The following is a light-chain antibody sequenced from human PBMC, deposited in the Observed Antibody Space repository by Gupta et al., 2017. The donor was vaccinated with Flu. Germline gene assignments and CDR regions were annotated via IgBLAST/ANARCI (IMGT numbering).Light chain of an antibody. V-gene: IGLV4-69*01. CDR3: QTWGTGIRV. CDR2: LNSDGSH. CDR1: SGHSSYA. Sequence: QLVLTQSPSASASLGASVKLTCTLSSGHSSYAIAWHQQQPEKGPRYLMKLNSDGSHSKGDGIPDRFSGSSSAAERYLTISSLQSEDESYYYCQTWGTGIRVFGGGTKLTVL. J-gene: IGLJ3*02.